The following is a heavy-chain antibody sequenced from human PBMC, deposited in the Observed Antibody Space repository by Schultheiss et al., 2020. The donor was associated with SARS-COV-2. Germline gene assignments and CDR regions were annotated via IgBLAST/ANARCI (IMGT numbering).Heavy chain of an antibody. CDR3: ARAVYCGGDCYSKAFDI. D-gene: IGHD2-21*02. CDR1: GDSVSSNTAT. J-gene: IGHJ3*02. CDR2: TFYRSKWYS. Sequence: SETLSLTCAISGDSVSSNTATWNWIRQSPSRGLEWLGRTFYRSKWYSDFALSVKSRITINPDTSKNQFSLKLSSVTAADTAVYYCARAVYCGGDCYSKAFDIWGQGTMVTVSS. V-gene: IGHV6-1*01.